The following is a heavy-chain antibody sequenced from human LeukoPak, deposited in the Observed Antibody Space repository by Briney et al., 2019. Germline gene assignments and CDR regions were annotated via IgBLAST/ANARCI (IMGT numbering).Heavy chain of an antibody. CDR3: ARGIATTYYYYYMDV. CDR1: GYGFTTYW. J-gene: IGHJ6*03. CDR2: IYPSDSDT. D-gene: IGHD2-21*01. Sequence: GESLKISCRGSGYGFTTYWFGWVRQMPGKGLEWMGSIYPSDSDTRYSPSFQGQVTISADKSISTAYLQWSSLKASDTVRYYCARGIATTYYYYYMDVWGKGTTVTVSS. V-gene: IGHV5-51*01.